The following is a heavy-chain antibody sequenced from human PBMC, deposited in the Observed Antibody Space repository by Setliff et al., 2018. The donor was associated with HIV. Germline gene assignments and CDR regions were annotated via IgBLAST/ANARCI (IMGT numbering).Heavy chain of an antibody. Sequence: SGPMLVNPAQTLTLTCTFSGFSLSTSGVGVGWIRQPPGKALEWLALIYWDDDKFYNPSLESRLTITKDTSKSRVVLTMTNLDPVNTATYFCAHGRIAAADPGYFDLWGRGTLVTVSS. CDR1: GFSLSTSGVG. D-gene: IGHD6-13*01. V-gene: IGHV2-5*02. J-gene: IGHJ2*01. CDR2: IYWDDDK. CDR3: AHGRIAAADPGYFDL.